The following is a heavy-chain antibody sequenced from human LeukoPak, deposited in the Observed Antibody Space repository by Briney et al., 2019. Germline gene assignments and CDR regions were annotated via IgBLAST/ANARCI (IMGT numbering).Heavy chain of an antibody. CDR3: GRAGRFGALSNDY. CDR2: ISVYNGNT. CDR1: GYTFTSYG. J-gene: IGHJ4*02. Sequence: ASVKVSCKASGYTFTSYGITWVRQAPGQGLEWMGWISVYNGNTNYAQKLQGRGTMTTDTSTSTAYMELRSLRADDTAVYYCGRAGRFGALSNDYWGQGTLVTVS. D-gene: IGHD3-10*01. V-gene: IGHV1-18*01.